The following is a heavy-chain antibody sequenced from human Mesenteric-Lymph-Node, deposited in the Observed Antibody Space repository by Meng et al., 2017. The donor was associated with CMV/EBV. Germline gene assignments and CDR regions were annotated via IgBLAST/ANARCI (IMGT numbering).Heavy chain of an antibody. CDR3: AKDYDTSGYYSIYYYYGMDV. J-gene: IGHJ6*02. Sequence: GESLKISCTASGFTFRSYGMHWVRQAPGKGLEWVTFIQLVGSNKYYADSVKGRFTISRDNSKNTLYLQMNSLRAEDTAVYYCAKDYDTSGYYSIYYYYGMDVWGQGTTVTVSS. CDR2: IQLVGSNK. D-gene: IGHD3-22*01. V-gene: IGHV3-30*02. CDR1: GFTFRSYG.